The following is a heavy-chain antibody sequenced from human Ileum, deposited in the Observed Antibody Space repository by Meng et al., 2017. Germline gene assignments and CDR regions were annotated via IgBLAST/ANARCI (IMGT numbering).Heavy chain of an antibody. Sequence: QVQLQQWGAGLLKPSETLSLTCGVYGGSLNGDYCTWIRQPPGEGLEWIGEIHHSGSITYNPSLESRVTISMDTSKKQFSLKLHSVTAADTAVYYCARGDIAAHCQHWGQGTLVTVSS. CDR1: GGSLNGDY. J-gene: IGHJ1*01. CDR2: IHHSGSI. D-gene: IGHD6-6*01. V-gene: IGHV4-34*01. CDR3: ARGDIAAHCQH.